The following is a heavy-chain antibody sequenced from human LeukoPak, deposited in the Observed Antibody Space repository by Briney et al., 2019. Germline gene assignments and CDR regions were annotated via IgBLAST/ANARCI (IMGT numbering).Heavy chain of an antibody. CDR1: GYTFTSYA. CDR2: INAGNGNT. J-gene: IGHJ4*02. V-gene: IGHV1-3*01. D-gene: IGHD6-13*01. Sequence: ASVKVSCKASGYTFTSYAMHWVRQAPGQRLEWMGWINAGNGNTKYSQKFQGRDTITRDTSASTAYMELSSLRSEDTAVYYCARDLLLAAADPYVHSYYFDYWGQGTLVTVSS. CDR3: ARDLLLAAADPYVHSYYFDY.